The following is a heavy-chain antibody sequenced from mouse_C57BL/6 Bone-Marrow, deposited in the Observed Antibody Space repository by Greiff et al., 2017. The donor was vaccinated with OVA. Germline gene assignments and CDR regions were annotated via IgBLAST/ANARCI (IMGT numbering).Heavy chain of an antibody. CDR2: IYPSDSET. CDR3: ARTNQYYFDY. D-gene: IGHD6-1*01. CDR1: GYTFTSYW. Sequence: QVQLQQPGAELVRPGSSVKLSCKASGYTFTSYWMDWVKQRPGQGLEWIGNIYPSDSETHYNQQFKDKATLTVDKSSSTAYMQLSSLTSEDSAVYYCARTNQYYFDYWGQGTTLTVSS. V-gene: IGHV1-61*01. J-gene: IGHJ2*01.